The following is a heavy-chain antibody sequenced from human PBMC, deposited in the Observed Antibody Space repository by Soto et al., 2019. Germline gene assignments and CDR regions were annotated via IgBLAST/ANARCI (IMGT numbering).Heavy chain of an antibody. CDR3: AKRDLYY. J-gene: IGHJ4*02. Sequence: EVQLLESGGGLVQHGGSLRLSCAASGFTFSTSAMSWVRQAPGQGLEWVSGISGSGGTTYYAYSVKGRFTISRDNSKNSMSLQLNSLRAEDTDVYYCAKRDLYYWGQGTLSTVSS. V-gene: IGHV3-23*01. CDR1: GFTFSTSA. D-gene: IGHD2-21*02. CDR2: ISGSGGTT.